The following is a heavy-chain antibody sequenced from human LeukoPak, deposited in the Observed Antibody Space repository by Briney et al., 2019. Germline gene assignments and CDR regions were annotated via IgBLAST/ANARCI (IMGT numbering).Heavy chain of an antibody. CDR1: GDFISSGHW. D-gene: IGHD3-10*01. CDR3: ARSQPDYYGSGSFLNYFDY. V-gene: IGHV4-4*02. J-gene: IGHJ4*02. CDR2: NYHSRSS. Sequence: SGILSLTCAVSGDFISSGHWWSWVRQAPGEGLEWIGENYHSRSSNYNPSLKSRVTILLDRSKNQVSLKLDSVTAADTAVYFCARSQPDYYGSGSFLNYFDYWGQGTLVTVSS.